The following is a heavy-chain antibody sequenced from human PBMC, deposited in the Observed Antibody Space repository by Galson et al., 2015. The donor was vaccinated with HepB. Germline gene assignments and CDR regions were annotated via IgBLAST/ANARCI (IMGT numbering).Heavy chain of an antibody. CDR2: IWYDGSNK. Sequence: SLKLSCAASGFTFSSYGMHWVRQAPGKGLEWVAVIWYDGSNKYYADSVKGRFTISRDNSKNTLYLQMNSLRAEDTAVYYCAREAGRYKYSSSGIDPWGQGTLVTVSS. CDR1: GFTFSSYG. CDR3: AREAGRYKYSSSGIDP. D-gene: IGHD6-6*01. J-gene: IGHJ5*02. V-gene: IGHV3-33*01.